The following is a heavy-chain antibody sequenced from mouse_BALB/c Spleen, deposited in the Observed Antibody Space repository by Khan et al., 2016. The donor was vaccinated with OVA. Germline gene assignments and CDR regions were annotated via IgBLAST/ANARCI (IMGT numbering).Heavy chain of an antibody. J-gene: IGHJ2*01. CDR2: ISGDSNTI. CDR1: GSTFSSYG. D-gene: IGHD1-1*01. Sequence: EVQLVESGGGLVQPGGSRKLSCAASGSTFSSYGMHWVRQAPEKGLEWVAYISGDSNTIYYADTVKGRFTISRDNPKNTLFLQMTSLMSEDTARYYCATSYFYGYYFDYWGPGTTLTVSS. V-gene: IGHV5-17*02. CDR3: ATSYFYGYYFDY.